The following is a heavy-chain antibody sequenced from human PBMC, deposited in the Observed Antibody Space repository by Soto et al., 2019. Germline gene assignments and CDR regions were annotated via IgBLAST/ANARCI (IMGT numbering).Heavy chain of an antibody. CDR2: ISYDGSNK. D-gene: IGHD4-4*01. Sequence: GGSLRLSCAASGFTFSSYAMHWVRQAPGKGLEWVAVISYDGSNKYYADSVKGRFTISRDNSKNTLYLQMNSLRAEDTAVYYCARTVTPSPYYYSGMDVWGQGTTASVSS. J-gene: IGHJ6*02. CDR3: ARTVTPSPYYYSGMDV. V-gene: IGHV3-30-3*01. CDR1: GFTFSSYA.